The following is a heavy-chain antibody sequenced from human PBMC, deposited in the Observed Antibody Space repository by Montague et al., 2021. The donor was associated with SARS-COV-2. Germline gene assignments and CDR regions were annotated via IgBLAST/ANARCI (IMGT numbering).Heavy chain of an antibody. D-gene: IGHD3-10*01. V-gene: IGHV4-61*01. J-gene: IGHJ4*02. Sequence: SETLSLTCTVSGASVRSGRYFWTWVRQAPGKGLEWIGYIFYFGDVSYNPSLRSRVTISVDTSNNQFSLRLSSVTAADTAKYYCARVGNYLGFYWSQGTLVTVSS. CDR2: IFYFGDV. CDR1: GASVRSGRYF. CDR3: ARVGNYLGFY.